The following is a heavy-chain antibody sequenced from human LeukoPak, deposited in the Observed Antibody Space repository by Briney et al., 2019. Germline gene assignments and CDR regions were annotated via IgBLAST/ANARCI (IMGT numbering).Heavy chain of an antibody. D-gene: IGHD7-27*01. CDR3: ARGINSGYYFDY. CDR1: GYTFTGYY. CDR2: INPNSGGT. J-gene: IGHJ4*02. Sequence: ASVKVSCKASGYTFTGYYMHWVRQAPGQGLEWMGWINPNSGGTNYAQKFQGRVTMTRDTSISTTYMELSRLRSDDTAVYYCARGINSGYYFDYWGQGTLVTVSS. V-gene: IGHV1-2*02.